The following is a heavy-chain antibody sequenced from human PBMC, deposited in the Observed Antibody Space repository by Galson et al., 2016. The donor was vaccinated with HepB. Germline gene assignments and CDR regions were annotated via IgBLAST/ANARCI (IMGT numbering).Heavy chain of an antibody. V-gene: IGHV4-30-2*01. CDR3: ARVVVVATFRWGQKKEEYYFDY. Sequence: TLSLTCAIYGGSISSGDNSWSWIRQPPGKGLEWIGYIHHSGRTYYNPSLKSRVTISVDRSKNQFSLNLSSVTAADTAVYYCARVVVVATFRWGQKKEEYYFDYWGRGTLVTVSS. CDR1: GGSISSGDNS. D-gene: IGHD2-15*01. CDR2: IHHSGRT. J-gene: IGHJ4*02.